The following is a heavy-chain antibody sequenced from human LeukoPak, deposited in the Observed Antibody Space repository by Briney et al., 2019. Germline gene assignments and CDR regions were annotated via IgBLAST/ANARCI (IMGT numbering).Heavy chain of an antibody. CDR2: ISGSSGNT. V-gene: IGHV3-23*01. Sequence: PGGALRVSCAASRFTFRDYAMNWVRQAPGKGLEWVSSISGSSGNTYYTDSVKGRFTISRDNSKSTLYLQMNSLGAEDTAVYYCAKGRGPGGIARHYIDYWGQGTLVIVSS. CDR1: RFTFRDYA. D-gene: IGHD2-21*01. CDR3: AKGRGPGGIARHYIDY. J-gene: IGHJ4*02.